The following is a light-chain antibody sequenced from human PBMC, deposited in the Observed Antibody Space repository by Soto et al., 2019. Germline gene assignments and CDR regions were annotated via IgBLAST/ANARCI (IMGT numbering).Light chain of an antibody. V-gene: IGKV3-15*01. CDR2: GAS. J-gene: IGKJ4*01. CDR3: QQYNKCPLT. CDR1: ESVSNN. Sequence: EIVLTQSPATLSVSQGERATLSCRASESVSNNLAWDQQKPGQAPRLLIFGASARATGIPARFSGSGSGTEFTLTISSLQSEDFAVYYCQQYNKCPLTFGGGTKVEI.